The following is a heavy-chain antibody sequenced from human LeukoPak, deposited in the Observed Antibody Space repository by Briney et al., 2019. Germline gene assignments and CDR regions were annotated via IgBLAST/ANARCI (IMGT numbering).Heavy chain of an antibody. CDR1: GFTFSSYA. V-gene: IGHV3-23*01. CDR3: AKDERPTYYYDSSSYFDY. J-gene: IGHJ4*02. Sequence: GGSLRLSCAASGFTFSSYAMSWVRQAPGKGLEWVSAISGSGGSTYYADSVKGRFTISRDNSNNTLYLQMNSLRAEDTAVYYCAKDERPTYYYDSSSYFDYWGQGTLVTVSS. CDR2: ISGSGGST. D-gene: IGHD3-22*01.